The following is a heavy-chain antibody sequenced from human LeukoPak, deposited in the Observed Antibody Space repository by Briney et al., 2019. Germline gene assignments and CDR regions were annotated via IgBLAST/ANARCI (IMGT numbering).Heavy chain of an antibody. CDR3: ARDRSGSFWTY. Sequence: SETLSLTCTVSGGSISSGSYYWSWIRQPAGKGLEWIGRIYTSGSTNYNPSLKSRVTISVDTSKNQFSLNLNSVTAADTAVYYCARDRSGSFWTYWGQGALVTVSS. V-gene: IGHV4-61*02. CDR2: IYTSGST. D-gene: IGHD1-26*01. J-gene: IGHJ4*02. CDR1: GGSISSGSYY.